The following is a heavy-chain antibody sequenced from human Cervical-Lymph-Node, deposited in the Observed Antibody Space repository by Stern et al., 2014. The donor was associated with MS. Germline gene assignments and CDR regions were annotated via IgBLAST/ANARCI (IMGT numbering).Heavy chain of an antibody. CDR2: VYYRGTT. Sequence: QLQLQESGPGLVKPSETLSLTCTVSGGSISTTSYYWGWIRQSPGKGLEWIGSVYYRGTTYYNPSLNSRVPFSVDPSTTHFSGGLISGTATDTALYYCARHVNGNFAPWGPGTLVTVSS. CDR3: ARHVNGNFAP. D-gene: IGHD1-1*01. CDR1: GGSISTTSYY. J-gene: IGHJ5*02. V-gene: IGHV4-39*01.